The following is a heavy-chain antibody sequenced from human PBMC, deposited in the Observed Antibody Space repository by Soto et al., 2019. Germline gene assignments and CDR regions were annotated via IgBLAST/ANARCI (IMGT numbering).Heavy chain of an antibody. CDR1: GGSISEKY. D-gene: IGHD6-13*01. CDR2: ISANGHT. CDR3: VASLAASGLNWLDP. Sequence: SETLSLTCIVSGGSISEKYWNWVRQPPGKGLEWIGLISANGHTDYNPSLKSRVTMSVDASKNQFSLRLTSMTAADTAVYYCVASLAASGLNWLDPWGRGTLVTAPQ. V-gene: IGHV4-4*07. J-gene: IGHJ5*02.